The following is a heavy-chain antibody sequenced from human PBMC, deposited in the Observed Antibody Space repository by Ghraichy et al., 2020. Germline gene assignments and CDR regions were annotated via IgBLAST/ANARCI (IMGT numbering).Heavy chain of an antibody. V-gene: IGHV4-38-2*02. CDR3: ARDFPPPFYYDSSGHELRGSFDY. CDR2: IYHSGST. Sequence: SETLSLTCAVSGYSISSGYYWGWIRQPPGKGLEWVGSIYHSGSTYYNPSLKSRVTISVDTSKNQFSLKLSSVTAADTAVYYCARDFPPPFYYDSSGHELRGSFDYWGQGTLVTVSS. D-gene: IGHD3-22*01. J-gene: IGHJ4*02. CDR1: GYSISSGYY.